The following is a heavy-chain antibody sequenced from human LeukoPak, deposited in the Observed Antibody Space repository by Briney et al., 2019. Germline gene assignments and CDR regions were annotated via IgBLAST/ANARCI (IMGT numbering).Heavy chain of an antibody. J-gene: IGHJ4*02. CDR1: GFTFSSYG. CDR2: ISGSGGST. Sequence: GRSLRLSCAASGFTFSSYGMHWVRQAPGKGLEWVSAISGSGGSTYYADSVKGRFTISRDNSKNTLYLQMNSLRAEDTAVYYCARGRGRGVDYWGQGTLVTVSS. V-gene: IGHV3-NL1*01. CDR3: ARGRGRGVDY. D-gene: IGHD1-26*01.